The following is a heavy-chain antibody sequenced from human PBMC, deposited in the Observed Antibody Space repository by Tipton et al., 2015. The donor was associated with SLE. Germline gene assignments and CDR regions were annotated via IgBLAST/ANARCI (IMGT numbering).Heavy chain of an antibody. CDR3: AGREYWGYFDF. V-gene: IGHV4-39*07. D-gene: IGHD2/OR15-2a*01. CDR2: ISYSGSP. CDR1: GGSIISSSYS. Sequence: GLVKPSETLSLTCSVSGGSIISSSYSWGWIRQSPGKGLEWIGTISYSGSPYYNPSLKSRVSISVDTSNNQFSLNLTSVTAADTAVYYCAGREYWGYFDFWGQGILVTVST. J-gene: IGHJ4*02.